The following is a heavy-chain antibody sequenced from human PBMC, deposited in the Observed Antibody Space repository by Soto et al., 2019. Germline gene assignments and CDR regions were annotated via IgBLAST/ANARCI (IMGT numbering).Heavy chain of an antibody. CDR1: GGTFSSYA. J-gene: IGHJ2*01. CDR2: IIPIFGTA. Sequence: QVQLVQSGAEVKKPGSSVKVSCKASGGTFSSYAISWVRQAPGQGLEWMGGIIPIFGTANYAQKFQGRVTFTADESPSTAFMELSRLRSGDPAVFYLAALEAAGRQAGGWYFDLWGRGTLVTVSS. CDR3: AALEAAGRQAGGWYFDL. V-gene: IGHV1-69*01. D-gene: IGHD6-13*01.